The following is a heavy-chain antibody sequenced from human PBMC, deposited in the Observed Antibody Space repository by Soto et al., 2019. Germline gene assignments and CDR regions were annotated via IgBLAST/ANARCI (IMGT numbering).Heavy chain of an antibody. Sequence: SVKVSCKASGYTFTSYDINWVRQARGQRLEWIGWIVVGSGNTNYAQKFQERVTITRDMSTSTAYMELSSLRSEDTAVYYCAADGQTPYYYYYGMDVWGQGTTVTVSS. CDR2: IVVGSGNT. D-gene: IGHD2-15*01. CDR1: GYTFTSYD. CDR3: AADGQTPYYYYYGMDV. J-gene: IGHJ6*02. V-gene: IGHV1-58*02.